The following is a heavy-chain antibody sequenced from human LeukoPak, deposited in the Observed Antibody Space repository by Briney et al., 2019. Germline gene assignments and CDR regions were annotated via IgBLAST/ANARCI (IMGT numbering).Heavy chain of an antibody. Sequence: GGSLRLSCAASGFTFSSYEMNWVRQAPGKGLEWVSYISSSGSTIYYADSVKGRFTISRDNAKNSLYLQMNSLRAEDTVVYYCATPPRFSYYYYYMDVWGKGTTVTVSS. CDR3: ATPPRFSYYYYYMDV. D-gene: IGHD3-10*01. V-gene: IGHV3-48*03. CDR2: ISSSGSTI. CDR1: GFTFSSYE. J-gene: IGHJ6*03.